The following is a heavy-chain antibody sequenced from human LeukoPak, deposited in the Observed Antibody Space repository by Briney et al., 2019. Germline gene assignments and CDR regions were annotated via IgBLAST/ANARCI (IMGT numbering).Heavy chain of an antibody. CDR3: ARVSCTSTSCPGWIDP. D-gene: IGHD2-2*01. CDR2: TYYTGST. CDR1: GGSISSYY. J-gene: IGHJ5*02. V-gene: IGHV4-59*01. Sequence: SETLSLTCTVSGGSISSYYWSWIRQPPGKGLEWIGYTYYTGSTKYNPSLKSRVTISLDTSKKQLSLKLSSVTAADTAVYYCARVSCTSTSCPGWIDPWGQGTLVTVSS.